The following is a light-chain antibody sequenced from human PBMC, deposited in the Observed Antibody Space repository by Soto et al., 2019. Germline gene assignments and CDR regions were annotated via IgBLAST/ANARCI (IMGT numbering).Light chain of an antibody. J-gene: IGKJ4*01. CDR2: SAS. CDR3: QQYDNWPRA. CDR1: QSVSSN. Sequence: EIVMTQSPAAVSVSPGERATLSCMASQSVSSNLAWYQQKPVQAPRLLIYSASTRATDIPARFSASGSRTEFTLTISSLQSEDFAVYYCQQYDNWPRAFGGGTKVDIK. V-gene: IGKV3-15*01.